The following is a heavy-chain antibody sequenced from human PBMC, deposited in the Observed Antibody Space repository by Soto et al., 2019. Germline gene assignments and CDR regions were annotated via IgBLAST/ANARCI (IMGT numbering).Heavy chain of an antibody. J-gene: IGHJ4*02. CDR2: ISGSGGST. D-gene: IGHD2-2*01. CDR1: GFTFSSYA. Sequence: GGSLRLSCSASGFTFSSYAMSWVRQAPGKGLEWVSAISGSGGSTYYADSVKGRFTNSRDRSKNTLFLQMNSLRAEDTAVYYCAKTGPGYCSSTSCPLDYWGQGTLVTVSS. V-gene: IGHV3-23*01. CDR3: AKTGPGYCSSTSCPLDY.